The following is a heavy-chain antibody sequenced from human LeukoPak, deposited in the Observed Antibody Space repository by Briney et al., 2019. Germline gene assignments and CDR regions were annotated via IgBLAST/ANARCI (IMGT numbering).Heavy chain of an antibody. J-gene: IGHJ4*02. D-gene: IGHD3-10*01. CDR2: ISDSGSRT. V-gene: IGHV3-23*01. CDR3: AKEYYGSGSYLTFDF. CDR1: GFTFTSHA. Sequence: PGGSLRLSCAASGFTFTSHAMSWVRQTPGKGLEWVSIISDSGSRTQYVDSVKGRFTISRDNSKNMVYLQMNSLRAEDTALYYCAKEYYGSGSYLTFDFWGQGTLVAVSS.